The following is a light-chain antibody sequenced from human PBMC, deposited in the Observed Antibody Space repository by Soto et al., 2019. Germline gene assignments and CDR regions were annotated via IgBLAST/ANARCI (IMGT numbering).Light chain of an antibody. J-gene: IGKJ5*01. V-gene: IGKV1-39*01. Sequence: DIQMTQSPSSLSASVGDRHTITCRASQSISSYLNWYQQKPGKAPKLLIYAASSLQSGVPSRFSGSGSGTDCTLTISSLQPEDFATYYCQQSYSTPQFTFGQGTRLEIK. CDR1: QSISSY. CDR2: AAS. CDR3: QQSYSTPQFT.